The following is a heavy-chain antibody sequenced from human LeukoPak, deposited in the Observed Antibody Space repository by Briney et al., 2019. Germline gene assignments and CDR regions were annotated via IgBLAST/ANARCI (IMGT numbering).Heavy chain of an antibody. Sequence: PSETLSLTCTVSGGSISSCSYYWGWIRQPPGKGLEWIVSIYYSGSTYYNPSLKSRVTISVDTSKNQFSLKLSSVTAADTAVYYCARLAVVPAADFDYWGQGTLVTVSS. CDR2: IYYSGST. CDR1: GGSISSCSYY. D-gene: IGHD2-2*01. V-gene: IGHV4-39*01. J-gene: IGHJ4*02. CDR3: ARLAVVPAADFDY.